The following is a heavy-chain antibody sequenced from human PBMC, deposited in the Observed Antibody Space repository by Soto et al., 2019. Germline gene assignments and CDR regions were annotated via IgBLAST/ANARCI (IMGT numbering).Heavy chain of an antibody. V-gene: IGHV3-23*01. CDR1: GFTFSSYA. Sequence: EEQLLESGGRLVQPGGSLRLSCAASGFTFSSYAMSWVRQAPGKGLEWVSAISGSGGSTYYADSVKGRFTISRDNSKNTLYLQMNSLRAEDTAVYYCAKDLIFGVVTATFDYWGQGTLVTVSS. J-gene: IGHJ4*02. CDR3: AKDLIFGVVTATFDY. CDR2: ISGSGGST. D-gene: IGHD3-3*01.